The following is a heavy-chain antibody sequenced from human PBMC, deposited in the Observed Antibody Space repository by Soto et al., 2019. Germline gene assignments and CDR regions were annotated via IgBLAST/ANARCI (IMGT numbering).Heavy chain of an antibody. D-gene: IGHD1-26*01. J-gene: IGHJ5*02. CDR2: VRGDNGHT. Sequence: QVQLVQSGAEVKKPGASVKVSCKASGYTFTTHGISWVRQVPGQGLEWMGWVRGDNGHTNYAQSLQGRVTMTTDTSTNTAYMELRSLRSDDTAVYYCARDLGYSGSGTCYREWFDPWGQGTLVTVSS. V-gene: IGHV1-18*01. CDR3: ARDLGYSGSGTCYREWFDP. CDR1: GYTFTTHG.